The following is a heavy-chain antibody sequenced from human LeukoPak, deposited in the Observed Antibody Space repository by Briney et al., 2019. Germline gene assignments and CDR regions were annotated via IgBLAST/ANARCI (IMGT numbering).Heavy chain of an antibody. CDR2: IYPGDSDT. CDR3: ARRGGGSTGGFYFDY. D-gene: IGHD1-1*01. J-gene: IGHJ4*02. Sequence: GESLKISCNASVFSFTNYWIAWVRQTPGQGLEWMGSIYPGDSDTRYNPSFQGQVTISADKSIKTAYLQWSSLKASDTAIYYCARRGGGSTGGFYFDYWGQGSLVTVSS. V-gene: IGHV5-51*01. CDR1: VFSFTNYW.